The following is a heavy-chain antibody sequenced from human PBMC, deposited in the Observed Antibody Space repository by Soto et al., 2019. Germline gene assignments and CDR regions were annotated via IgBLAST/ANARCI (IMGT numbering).Heavy chain of an antibody. V-gene: IGHV1-69*13. CDR1: GYTFTSYA. J-gene: IGHJ6*02. CDR3: ARGTVTGSEYNYYYYGMDV. CDR2: IIPLFGTT. Sequence: SVKVSCKASGYTFTSYAMHWVRQAPGQGLEWMGGIIPLFGTTNYAQKLQGRVKLTADESTRTAYMELSTLTSEDTAVYYCARGTVTGSEYNYYYYGMDVWGQGTTVTVSS. D-gene: IGHD1-1*01.